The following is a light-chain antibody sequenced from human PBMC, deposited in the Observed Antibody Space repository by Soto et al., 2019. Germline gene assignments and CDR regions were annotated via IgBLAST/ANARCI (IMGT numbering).Light chain of an antibody. CDR2: LNSDGRH. CDR1: SGHSTYA. V-gene: IGLV4-69*01. J-gene: IGLJ2*01. Sequence: QSVLTQSPSASASLGASVKLTFTLSSGHSTYAIAWHQQQPEKGPRYLMKLNSDGRHSKGDGIPDRFSGPSSGTERYLTISGLQSEDEAAYYYQTWGTGGDVVFGGGPELTVL. CDR3: QTWGTGGDVV.